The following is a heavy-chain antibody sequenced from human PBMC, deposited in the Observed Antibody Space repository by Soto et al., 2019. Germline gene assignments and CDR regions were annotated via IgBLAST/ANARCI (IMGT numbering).Heavy chain of an antibody. D-gene: IGHD4-4*01. Sequence: EVQLVESGGGLVQPGGSLRLSCAASGFTFSSYSMNWVRQAPGKGLEWVSYISSSSSTIYYEDAVKGRFTISRDNAKNSLYLQMNSLRDEDTAVYYCAREMTTVHKSDYYYYYGMDVWGQGTTVTVSS. J-gene: IGHJ6*02. CDR2: ISSSSSTI. CDR1: GFTFSSYS. CDR3: AREMTTVHKSDYYYYYGMDV. V-gene: IGHV3-48*02.